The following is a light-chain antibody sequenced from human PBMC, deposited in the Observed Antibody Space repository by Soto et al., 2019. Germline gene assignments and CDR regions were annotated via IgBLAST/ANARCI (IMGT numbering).Light chain of an antibody. V-gene: IGLV1-40*01. J-gene: IGLJ1*01. Sequence: QSVLTQPPSVSGAPGQRVTLSCTGSSSNIGAGYDVHWYQQLPGTAPKLLIYGNSNRPSRVPDRFSGSKSGTSASLAITGLQAEDEADYYCQSYDSSLSALYVFGTGTKLTVL. CDR2: GNS. CDR3: QSYDSSLSALYV. CDR1: SSNIGAGYD.